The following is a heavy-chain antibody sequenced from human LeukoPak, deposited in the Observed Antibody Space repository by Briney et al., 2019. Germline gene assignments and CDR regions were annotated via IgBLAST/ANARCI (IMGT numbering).Heavy chain of an antibody. D-gene: IGHD3-22*01. CDR1: GFTFSSYN. Sequence: GGSLRLSCAASGFTFSSYNMNWVRQAPGKGLEWVSYISISGSTIYYADSVKGRFTISRDNAKNSLYVQMNSLRAEDTAVYYCAREYYDSSAYYFDSWGQGTLVTVSS. V-gene: IGHV3-48*03. CDR3: AREYYDSSAYYFDS. J-gene: IGHJ4*02. CDR2: ISISGSTI.